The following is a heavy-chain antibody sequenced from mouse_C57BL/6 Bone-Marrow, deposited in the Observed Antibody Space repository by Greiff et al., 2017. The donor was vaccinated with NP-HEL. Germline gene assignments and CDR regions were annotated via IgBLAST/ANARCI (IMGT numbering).Heavy chain of an antibody. CDR1: GYTFTSYW. D-gene: IGHD1-1*01. V-gene: IGHV1-55*01. J-gene: IGHJ4*01. Sequence: VQLQQPGAELVKPGASVKLSCKASGYTFTSYWITWVKQRPGQGLEWIGDIYPGSGSTNYNEKFKSKATLTVDTSSSTAYMQLSSLTSEDSAVYYCAGWDTTVVAPRYYAMDYWGQGTSVTVSS. CDR2: IYPGSGST. CDR3: AGWDTTVVAPRYYAMDY.